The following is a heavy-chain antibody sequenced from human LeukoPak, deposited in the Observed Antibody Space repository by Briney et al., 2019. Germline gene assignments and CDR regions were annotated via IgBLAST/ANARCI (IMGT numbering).Heavy chain of an antibody. J-gene: IGHJ5*02. CDR3: AKVDYSSSGYYPGDWFDP. D-gene: IGHD3-22*01. Sequence: GGSLRLSCAASGFTFSYYGINWVRQAPGKGLEWVAFIRYDGSNKYYADSVKGRFTISRDNSKNTLYLQMNSLRAEDTAVYYCAKVDYSSSGYYPGDWFDPWGQGTLVTVSS. CDR1: GFTFSYYG. V-gene: IGHV3-30*02. CDR2: IRYDGSNK.